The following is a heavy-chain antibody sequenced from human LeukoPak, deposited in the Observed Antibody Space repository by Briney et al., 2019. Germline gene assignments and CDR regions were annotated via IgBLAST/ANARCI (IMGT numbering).Heavy chain of an antibody. CDR2: IYSGGST. V-gene: IGHV3-66*01. Sequence: GGSLRLSCAASEFTFSSYSWNWARQPPGKGLEWVSVIYSGGSTYYADSVKGRFTISRDNSKNTLYLQMNSLRAEDTAVYYGAXDIPGWGQGTLVTVSS. CDR1: EFTFSSYS. J-gene: IGHJ4*02. CDR3: AXDIPG. D-gene: IGHD2-2*02.